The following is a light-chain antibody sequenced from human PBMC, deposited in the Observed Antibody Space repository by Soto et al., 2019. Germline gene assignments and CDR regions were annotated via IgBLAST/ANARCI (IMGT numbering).Light chain of an antibody. CDR3: VLYMGSGTGL. Sequence: QAVVTQEPSFSVSPGGTVTLTCGLRSGSVSTNYYPAWYQQAPGQAPRTLIYDTYTRSSGVPDRFSGSILGTKAALTITGAQADDESDYYCVLYMGSGTGLFGGGTKLTVL. J-gene: IGLJ2*01. CDR1: SGSVSTNYY. CDR2: DTY. V-gene: IGLV8-61*01.